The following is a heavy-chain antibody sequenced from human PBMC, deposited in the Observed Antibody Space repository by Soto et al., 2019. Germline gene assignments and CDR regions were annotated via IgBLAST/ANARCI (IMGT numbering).Heavy chain of an antibody. J-gene: IGHJ6*02. V-gene: IGHV1-8*01. CDR2: MSPSSGKT. CDR3: ARVGGQLFGDHGMDV. D-gene: IGHD3-10*01. Sequence: QVQLVQSGAEVKKPGASVKVYSKASGYTFTTYEINWVRQVPGQGLEWMGWMSPSSGKTGYVDQFRGRVTMTSNTSMTTAYMELSSLRSEDTAVYYCARVGGQLFGDHGMDVWGQGTTVTVSS. CDR1: GYTFTTYE.